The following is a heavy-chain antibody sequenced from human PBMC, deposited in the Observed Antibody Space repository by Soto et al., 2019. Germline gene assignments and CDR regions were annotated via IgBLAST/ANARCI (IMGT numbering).Heavy chain of an antibody. V-gene: IGHV4-59*08. J-gene: IGHJ4*02. Sequence: QVQLQESVPGLVKPSETLSLTCTVSGGSINSYCWSWIRQPPGKGLEWIAYIFDSGNANYNPSLKSRVTISVDTSKNQFSLKLTSVTAADTAVYYCARHRRTTVAKFYFDNWGQGALVTVSS. CDR3: ARHRRTTVAKFYFDN. CDR1: GGSINSYC. CDR2: IFDSGNA. D-gene: IGHD4-4*01.